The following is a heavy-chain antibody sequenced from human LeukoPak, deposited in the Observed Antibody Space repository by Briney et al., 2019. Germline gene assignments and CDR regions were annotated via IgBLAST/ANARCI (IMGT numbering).Heavy chain of an antibody. J-gene: IGHJ4*02. D-gene: IGHD2-8*01. CDR2: IYHSGST. V-gene: IGHV4-39*07. Sequence: PSETLSLTCTVSGGSISSYYWSWVRQAPGKGLGWIGSIYHSGSTYYNPSLKSRVTISVDKSKNQFSLSLSSVTAADTAVYYCARRYCTNGVCAQHFDYWGQGTLVTVSS. CDR1: GGSISSYY. CDR3: ARRYCTNGVCAQHFDY.